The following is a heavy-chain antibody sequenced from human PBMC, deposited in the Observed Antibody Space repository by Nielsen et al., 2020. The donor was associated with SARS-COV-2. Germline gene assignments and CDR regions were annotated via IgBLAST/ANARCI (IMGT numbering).Heavy chain of an antibody. CDR2: IWYDGSNK. CDR1: GFTFSSYG. V-gene: IGHV3-33*01. D-gene: IGHD3-16*01. CDR3: ARDRGGPNGMDV. Sequence: GGSLRLSCAASGFTFSSYGMHWVRQAPGKGLEWVAVIWYDGSNKYYADSVKGRSTISRDNSKNTLYLQMNSLRAEDTAVYYCARDRGGPNGMDVWGQGTTVTVSS. J-gene: IGHJ6*02.